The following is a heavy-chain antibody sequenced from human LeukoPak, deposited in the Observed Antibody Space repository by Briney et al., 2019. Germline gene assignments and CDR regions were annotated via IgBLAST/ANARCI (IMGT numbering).Heavy chain of an antibody. V-gene: IGHV3-33*01. D-gene: IGHD2-2*01. J-gene: IGHJ5*02. Sequence: GGSLRLSCAASGFTFSSYGMHWVRQAPGKGLEWVAVIWYDGSNKYYADSVKGRFTISRDNSKNTLYLQMNSLRAEDTAVYYCARDYQLLGSGSHDWGFDPWGQGTLVTVSS. CDR1: GFTFSSYG. CDR2: IWYDGSNK. CDR3: ARDYQLLGSGSHDWGFDP.